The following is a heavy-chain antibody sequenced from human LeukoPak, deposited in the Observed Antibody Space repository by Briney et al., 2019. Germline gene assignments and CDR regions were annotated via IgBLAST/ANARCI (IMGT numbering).Heavy chain of an antibody. CDR2: ISSSSSYT. D-gene: IGHD3-10*01. CDR1: GFTFSDYY. Sequence: GGSLRLSCAASGFTFSDYYMSWIRQAPGKGLEWVSYISSSSSYTNYADSVKGRFTISRDNAKNSLYLQMNSLRAEDTAVYYCARHGSGSYHHYYYGMDVWGQGTTVTVSS. J-gene: IGHJ6*02. CDR3: ARHGSGSYHHYYYGMDV. V-gene: IGHV3-11*03.